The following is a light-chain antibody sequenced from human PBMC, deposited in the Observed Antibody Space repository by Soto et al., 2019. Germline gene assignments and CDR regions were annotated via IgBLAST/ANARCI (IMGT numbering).Light chain of an antibody. CDR3: QQYNNWPHT. Sequence: EIFLTQSPATLSVSPGERATLSCRASQSVSSNLAWYQQKPGQAPRLLIYGASTRATGIPARFSGSGSGTEFTLTISSLQSEDFAVYYCQQYNNWPHTFGQGTKVDI. CDR1: QSVSSN. J-gene: IGKJ2*01. CDR2: GAS. V-gene: IGKV3-15*01.